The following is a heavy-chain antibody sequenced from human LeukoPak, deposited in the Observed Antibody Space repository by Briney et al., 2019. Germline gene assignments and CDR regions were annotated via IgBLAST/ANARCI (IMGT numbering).Heavy chain of an antibody. Sequence: ESGPTPGKTQPTPTLTFTLSGFSLRTSGVGVGWIPQPPGKALEGLSLLYWNDDKRYSPSLKSRLTITKDTSKNQVVLTMTNMDPVDTATYYCAHALPASDDFWSGHPGFDYWGQGTLVTVSS. CDR3: AHALPASDDFWSGHPGFDY. J-gene: IGHJ4*02. D-gene: IGHD3-3*01. V-gene: IGHV2-5*01. CDR2: LYWNDDK. CDR1: GFSLRTSGVG.